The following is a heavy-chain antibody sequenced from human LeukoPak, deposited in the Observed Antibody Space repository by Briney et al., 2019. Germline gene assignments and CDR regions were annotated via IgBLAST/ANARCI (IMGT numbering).Heavy chain of an antibody. CDR2: IIPIFGTA. Sequence: ASVKVSCKASGYTFTSYDVNWVRQAPGQGLEWIGGIIPIFGTANYAQKFQGRVTITADESTSTAYMELSSLRSEDTAVYYCARGYTAIFGVVYFDYWGQGTLVTVSS. CDR3: ARGYTAIFGVVYFDY. CDR1: GYTFTSYD. J-gene: IGHJ4*02. V-gene: IGHV1-69*13. D-gene: IGHD3-3*01.